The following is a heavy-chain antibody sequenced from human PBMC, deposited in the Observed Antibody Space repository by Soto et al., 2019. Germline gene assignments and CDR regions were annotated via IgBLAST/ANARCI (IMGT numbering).Heavy chain of an antibody. CDR1: GYTFTSYG. CDR2: ISAYNGNT. CDR3: ARDSPVSTMIVVVTRFDY. Sequence: QVQLVQSGAEVKKPVASVKVACKASGYTFTSYGISWVLQAPGQGLEWIGWISAYNGNTNYAQKLQGRVTKTTDTSTSKDYMELRSLRSDDTDVYYCARDSPVSTMIVVVTRFDYWGQGTLVTVSS. V-gene: IGHV1-18*01. J-gene: IGHJ4*02. D-gene: IGHD3-22*01.